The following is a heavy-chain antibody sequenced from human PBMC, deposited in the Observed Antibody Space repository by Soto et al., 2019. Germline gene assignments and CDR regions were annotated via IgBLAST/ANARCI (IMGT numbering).Heavy chain of an antibody. V-gene: IGHV3-23*01. CDR1: GFTFSSYS. D-gene: IGHD6-19*01. CDR2: TGGDGGTT. CDR3: AKDPFPGRTLAVVDY. J-gene: IGHJ4*02. Sequence: EVQLLESGGGLVQPGGSLRLSCAASGFTFSSYSMSWVRQAPGKGLEWVSGFSTGGDGGTTYYADSVKGRFTISRDNSKNTLYLQMNSLRAEDTAVYYCAKDPFPGRTLAVVDYWGQGTLVTVSS.